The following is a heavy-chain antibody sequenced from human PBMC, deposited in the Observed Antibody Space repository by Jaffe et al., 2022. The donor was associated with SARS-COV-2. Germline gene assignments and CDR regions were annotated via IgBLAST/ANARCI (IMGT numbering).Heavy chain of an antibody. Sequence: EVQLVESGGGLVQPGGSLKLSCAASGFTFSGSAMHWVRQASGKGLEWVGRIRSKANSYATAYAASVKGRFTISRDDSKNTAYLQMNSLKTEDTAVYYCRPGLGESGWGQGTLVTVSS. D-gene: IGHD3-10*01. CDR2: IRSKANSYAT. CDR1: GFTFSGSA. J-gene: IGHJ4*02. CDR3: RPGLGESG. V-gene: IGHV3-73*01.